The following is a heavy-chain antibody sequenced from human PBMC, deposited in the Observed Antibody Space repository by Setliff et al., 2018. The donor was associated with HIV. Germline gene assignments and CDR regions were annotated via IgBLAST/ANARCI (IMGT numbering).Heavy chain of an antibody. CDR2: INPFGGTT. V-gene: IGHV1-46*01. CDR3: AREYRATLNFRVAFDI. D-gene: IGHD3-10*01. J-gene: IGHJ3*02. Sequence: ASVKVSCKTSGYIFTDYHIHWLRQAPGQGLEWMGIINPFGGTTTYAQKLQGRVSVTTDTSTSTAYMELKSLRCDDMAVDCCAREYRATLNFRVAFDIWGQGTMVTVSS. CDR1: GYIFTDYH.